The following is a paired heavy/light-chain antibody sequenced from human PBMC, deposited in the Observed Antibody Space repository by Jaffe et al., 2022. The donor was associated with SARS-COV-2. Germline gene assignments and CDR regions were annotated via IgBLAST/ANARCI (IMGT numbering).Light chain of an antibody. CDR3: QQYYHIWGLT. V-gene: IGKV1-5*03. J-gene: IGKJ4*01. Sequence: DIQMTQSPSTLSASVGDRVTITCRASQSIGPWLAWYQHKPGKGPKLLIYRASSLERGVPSRFSGSESGTEFTLTINSLQPDDFATYYCQQYYHIWGLTFGGGTRVDIK. CDR2: RAS. CDR1: QSIGPW.
Heavy chain of an antibody. CDR2: ISGSDGST. D-gene: IGHD3-10*01. V-gene: IGHV3-23*04. CDR1: GFTFSNYA. Sequence: DVQLVESGGGLVQPGGSLRLSCAASGFTFSNYALSWVRQAPGKGLEWVLGISGSDGSTNYADSVKGRFTISRDNSKNTLYLQMNSLRVEDTAVYYCAKGHQSTYGYYFDYWGQGTLVTVSS. CDR3: AKGHQSTYGYYFDY. J-gene: IGHJ4*02.